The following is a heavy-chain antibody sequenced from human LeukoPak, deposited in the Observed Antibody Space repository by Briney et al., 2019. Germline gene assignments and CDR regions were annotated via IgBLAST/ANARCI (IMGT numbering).Heavy chain of an antibody. CDR3: ARGYYYDSGTYFGQDFFDV. Sequence: GGSLRLSCAASGFTFSDYYMVWVRQAPGKGLEWVAHTRNKARSYITVYAASVQGSFTISRDDSKNSLYLQMNRLKAEDTAVYFCARGYYYDSGTYFGQDFFDVWGQGTVVTVSS. CDR2: TRNKARSYIT. V-gene: IGHV3-72*01. CDR1: GFTFSDYY. D-gene: IGHD3-10*01. J-gene: IGHJ3*01.